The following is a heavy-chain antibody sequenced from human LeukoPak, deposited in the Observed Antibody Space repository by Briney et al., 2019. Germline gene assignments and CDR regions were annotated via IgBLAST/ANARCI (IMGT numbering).Heavy chain of an antibody. CDR3: ARVLSIEGHDY. D-gene: IGHD3-22*01. J-gene: IGHJ4*02. V-gene: IGHV4-61*05. CDR1: GGSISSSSYY. Sequence: SETLSLTCTVSGGSISSSSYYWGWIRQPPGKGLEWIGYIYYSGSTNYNPSLKSRVTISVDRSKNQFSLKLSSVTAADTAVYYCARVLSIEGHDYWGQGTLVTVSS. CDR2: IYYSGST.